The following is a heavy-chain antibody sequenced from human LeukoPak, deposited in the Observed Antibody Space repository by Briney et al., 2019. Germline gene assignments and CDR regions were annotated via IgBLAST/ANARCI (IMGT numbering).Heavy chain of an antibody. Sequence: GGSPRLSCAASGFTFSSYGMHWVRQAPGKGLEWVAVISYDGSNKYYADSVKGRFTISRDNSKNTLYLQMNSLRAEDTAVYYCAKVRIQLWEREAFDIWGQGTMVTVSS. CDR2: ISYDGSNK. V-gene: IGHV3-30*18. D-gene: IGHD5-18*01. J-gene: IGHJ3*02. CDR3: AKVRIQLWEREAFDI. CDR1: GFTFSSYG.